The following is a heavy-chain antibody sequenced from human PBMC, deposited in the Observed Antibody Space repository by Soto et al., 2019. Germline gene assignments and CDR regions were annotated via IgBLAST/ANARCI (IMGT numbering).Heavy chain of an antibody. CDR2: IIPIFGTA. V-gene: IGHV1-69*01. J-gene: IGHJ4*02. D-gene: IGHD1-26*01. CDR1: GGTFSSYA. CDR3: ASTSGSYPPDNRGPPDY. Sequence: QVQLVQSGAEVKKPGSSVKVSCKASGGTFSSYAISWVRQAPGQGLEWMGGIIPIFGTANYAQKFQGRVTITADEYTSTAYMELSSLRSEDTAVYYCASTSGSYPPDNRGPPDYWGQGTLVTVSS.